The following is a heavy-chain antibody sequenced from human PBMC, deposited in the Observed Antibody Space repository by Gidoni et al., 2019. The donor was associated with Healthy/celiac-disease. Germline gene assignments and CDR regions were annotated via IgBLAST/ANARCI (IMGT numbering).Heavy chain of an antibody. J-gene: IGHJ4*02. D-gene: IGHD6-13*01. CDR2: INNSGSP. CDR3: ARGRTLVRWMGGVRYQEPYYFDY. V-gene: IGHV4-34*01. CDR1: GGSFSGSY. Sequence: QVQLQQWGAGLFKPSETLSLTCAVHGGSFSGSYCRWIRQPPGKGLEWNGEINNSGSPNSNPSLKSRVTISVDTSKNQFSLKLSSVTAADTAVYYCARGRTLVRWMGGVRYQEPYYFDYWGQGTLVTVSS.